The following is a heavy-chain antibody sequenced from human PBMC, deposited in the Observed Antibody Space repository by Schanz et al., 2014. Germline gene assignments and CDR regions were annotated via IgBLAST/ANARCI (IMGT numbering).Heavy chain of an antibody. CDR2: MYINSGST. D-gene: IGHD6-13*01. CDR3: ATETYSSSWCFDY. J-gene: IGHJ4*02. CDR1: GFTVNTNY. Sequence: EVQLVESGGGLIQPGGSLRLSCAVSGFTVNTNYMSWVRQAPGKGLEWISSMYINSGSTQYADSVKGRFTISRDNSKNTLYLQMNSLRAEDTAVYYCATETYSSSWCFDYWGQGTLVTVSS. V-gene: IGHV3-53*01.